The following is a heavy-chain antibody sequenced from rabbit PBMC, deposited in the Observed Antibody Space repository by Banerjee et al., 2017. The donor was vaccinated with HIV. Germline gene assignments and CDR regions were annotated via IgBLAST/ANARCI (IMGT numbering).Heavy chain of an antibody. J-gene: IGHJ3*01. Sequence: QEQLVESGGGLVQPGGSLKLSCKASGFDFSSYGVSWVRQAPGKGLEWIGYIDPVFGSTYYASWVNGRFTISSHNAQNTLYLQLNSLTAADTATYFCVRWATMTMVTRLDLWGPGTLVTVS. V-gene: IGHV1S47*01. CDR2: IDPVFGST. D-gene: IGHD2-1*01. CDR3: VRWATMTMVTRLDL. CDR1: GFDFSSYG.